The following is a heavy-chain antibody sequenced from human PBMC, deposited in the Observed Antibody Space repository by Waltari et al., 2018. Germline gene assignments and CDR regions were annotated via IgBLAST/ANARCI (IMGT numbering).Heavy chain of an antibody. V-gene: IGHV2-5*01. CDR2: IYWNDDK. D-gene: IGHD6-13*01. J-gene: IGHJ3*02. CDR1: GFSLSTSGVG. Sequence: QITLKESGPTLVKPTQTLTLTCTFSGFSLSTSGVGVGWIRQPPGKALEVLVLIYWNDDKRYIPSLKGRLTITKDTSKNQLVLTMTNMDPVDTATYYCAHRLSGSSWYYAFDIWGQGTMVTVSS. CDR3: AHRLSGSSWYYAFDI.